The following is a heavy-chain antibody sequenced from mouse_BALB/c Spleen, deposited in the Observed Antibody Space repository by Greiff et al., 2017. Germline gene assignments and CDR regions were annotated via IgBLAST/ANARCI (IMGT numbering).Heavy chain of an antibody. Sequence: EVHLVESGGGLVQPGGSRKLSCAASGFTFSSFGMHWVRQAPEKGLEWVAYISSGSSTIYYADTVKGRFTISRDNPKNTLFLQMTSLRSEDTAMYYCARRHYRYDGPYAMDYWGQGTSVTVSS. J-gene: IGHJ4*01. CDR1: GFTFSSFG. V-gene: IGHV5-17*02. D-gene: IGHD2-14*01. CDR2: ISSGSSTI. CDR3: ARRHYRYDGPYAMDY.